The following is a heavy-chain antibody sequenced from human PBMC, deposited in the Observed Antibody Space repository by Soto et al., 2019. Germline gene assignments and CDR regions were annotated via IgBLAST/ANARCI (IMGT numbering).Heavy chain of an antibody. CDR2: ISAFNDYT. CDR1: GYTFNKYG. Sequence: ASVKVSCKASGYTFNKYGSNWVRQAPGQGLEWMGRISAFNDYTNLAQKFQGRVTLTTDASTNTAYMELQILRSDDTAMYYCARGRGVVIPAGTPDAFDVWGQGTKVTVSS. V-gene: IGHV1-18*01. J-gene: IGHJ3*01. CDR3: ARGRGVVIPAGTPDAFDV. D-gene: IGHD6-13*01.